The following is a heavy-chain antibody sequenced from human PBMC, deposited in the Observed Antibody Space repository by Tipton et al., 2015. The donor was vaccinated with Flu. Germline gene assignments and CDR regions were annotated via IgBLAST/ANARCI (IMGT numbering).Heavy chain of an antibody. Sequence: QLVQSGGGVVHPGRSLRLSCAASGFTFDDYAMHWVRQAPGKGLEWVSSINWNSGTRHYADSVTGRFTVSRDNAKSSLYLQMNSLRSEDTALYYCAKAVDGTVTAPFQHWGQGALVTVSS. CDR2: INWNSGTR. D-gene: IGHD2-21*02. CDR1: GFTFDDYA. V-gene: IGHV3-9*01. CDR3: AKAVDGTVTAPFQH. J-gene: IGHJ1*01.